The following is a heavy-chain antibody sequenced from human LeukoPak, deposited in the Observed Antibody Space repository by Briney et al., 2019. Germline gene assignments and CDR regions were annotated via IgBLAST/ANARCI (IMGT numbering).Heavy chain of an antibody. D-gene: IGHD2-15*01. CDR3: ARDPKKDYIVVLVAATPPDY. Sequence: KTGGSLRLSCAASGFTFNNAWMSWVRQAPGKGLEWVSYISSSSTIYYADSVKGRFTISRDNAKNSLYLQMNSLRAEDTAVYYCARDPKKDYIVVLVAATPPDYWGQGTLVTVSS. V-gene: IGHV3-69-1*01. CDR2: ISSSSTI. J-gene: IGHJ4*02. CDR1: GFTFNNAW.